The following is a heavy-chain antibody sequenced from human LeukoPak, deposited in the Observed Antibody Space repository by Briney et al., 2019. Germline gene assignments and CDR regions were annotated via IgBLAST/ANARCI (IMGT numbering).Heavy chain of an antibody. V-gene: IGHV4-39*01. CDR2: IYYSGST. CDR3: ARGVGATRVPFDY. CDR1: GGSISSGSYY. D-gene: IGHD1-26*01. Sequence: SQTLSLTCTVSGGSISSGSYYWSWIRQPAGKGLEWIGSIYYSGSTYYNPSLKSRVTISVDTSKNQFSLKLSSVTAADTAVYYCARGVGATRVPFDYWGQGTLVTVSS. J-gene: IGHJ4*02.